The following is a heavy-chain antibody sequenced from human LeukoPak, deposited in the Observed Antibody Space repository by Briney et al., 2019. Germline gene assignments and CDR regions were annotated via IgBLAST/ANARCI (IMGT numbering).Heavy chain of an antibody. Sequence: GGSLRLSCAASTFTFSTYSMNWVRQAPGKGLEWVSYISSSSSIIYYADSVKGRFTISRDSARTSLYLQMNSLRDEDTAVYYCASSSSYKAPYDSNIDYWGQGTLVTVSS. D-gene: IGHD3-22*01. CDR1: TFTFSTYS. V-gene: IGHV3-48*02. CDR3: ASSSSYKAPYDSNIDY. J-gene: IGHJ4*02. CDR2: ISSSSSII.